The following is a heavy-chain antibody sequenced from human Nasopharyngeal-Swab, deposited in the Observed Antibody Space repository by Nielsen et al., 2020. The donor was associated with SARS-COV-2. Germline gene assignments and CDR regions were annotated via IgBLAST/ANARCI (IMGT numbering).Heavy chain of an antibody. V-gene: IGHV4-59*01. CDR2: IYYSGST. Sequence: SETLSLTCTVSGGSISSYYWSWIRQPPGKGLEWIGYIYYSGSTNYNPSLKSRVTISVDTSKNQFSLKLSSVTAADTAVYYCARDIGVGLLDAFDIWSQGTMVTVSS. D-gene: IGHD2/OR15-2a*01. CDR3: ARDIGVGLLDAFDI. J-gene: IGHJ3*02. CDR1: GGSISSYY.